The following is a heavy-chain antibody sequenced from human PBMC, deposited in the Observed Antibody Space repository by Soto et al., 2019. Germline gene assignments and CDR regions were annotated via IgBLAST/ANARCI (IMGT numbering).Heavy chain of an antibody. D-gene: IGHD3-10*01. CDR2: IYYNGST. CDR3: AREVTFGEPFFDY. J-gene: IGHJ4*02. CDR1: GASIKNGGYY. Sequence: QVQLQESGPGLVKPSQTLSLTCTVSGASIKNGGYYWSWIRQHPGKGLEWIGSIYYNGSTYYNPSLESRIMISLDTSKSQFSLKLNSVTAADTAVFYCAREVTFGEPFFDYWGQGTLVTVSS. V-gene: IGHV4-31*03.